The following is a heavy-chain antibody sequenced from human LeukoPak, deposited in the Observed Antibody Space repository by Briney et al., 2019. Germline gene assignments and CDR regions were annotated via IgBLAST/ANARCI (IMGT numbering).Heavy chain of an antibody. CDR1: GASISNYY. D-gene: IGHD5-12*01. V-gene: IGHV4-59*12. CDR2: LYYSGTA. Sequence: SETLSLTCTVSGASISNYYWSWIRQPPGKGLEWIGYLYYSGTANYNPSLKSRVTISVDKSKNQFSLKLSSVTAADTAVYYCARGHSGYSGYDPSYYFDYWGQGTLVTVSS. CDR3: ARGHSGYSGYDPSYYFDY. J-gene: IGHJ4*02.